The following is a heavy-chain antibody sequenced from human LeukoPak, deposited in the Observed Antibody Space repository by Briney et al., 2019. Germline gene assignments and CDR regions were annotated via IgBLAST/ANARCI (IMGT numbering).Heavy chain of an antibody. CDR2: ITSSGTYI. V-gene: IGHV3-21*01. Sequence: GGSLRLSCAASGFTFNNYNMNWVRQAPGKALEWVSSITSSGTYIFYADSVKGRFTISRDNAKNSLYLQINSLGPEDTAVYFCARDPYSGNYVSYYYYYMDVWGKGTTVTVSS. CDR3: ARDPYSGNYVSYYYYYMDV. CDR1: GFTFNNYN. D-gene: IGHD3-22*01. J-gene: IGHJ6*03.